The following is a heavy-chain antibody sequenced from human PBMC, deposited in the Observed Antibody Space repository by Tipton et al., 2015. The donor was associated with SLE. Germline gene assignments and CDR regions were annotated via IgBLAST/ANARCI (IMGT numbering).Heavy chain of an antibody. CDR3: TRVRDIVVVIAIGYFDY. D-gene: IGHD2-21*01. Sequence: RSLRLSCTASGFTFGDYAMSWVRQAPGKGLEWVGLIRSKAYGGTTEYAASVKGRFTISRDDSKSIAYLQMNSLKTEDTAVYYCTRVRDIVVVIAIGYFDYWGQGTLVTVSS. CDR1: GFTFGDYA. CDR2: IRSKAYGGTT. V-gene: IGHV3-49*04. J-gene: IGHJ4*02.